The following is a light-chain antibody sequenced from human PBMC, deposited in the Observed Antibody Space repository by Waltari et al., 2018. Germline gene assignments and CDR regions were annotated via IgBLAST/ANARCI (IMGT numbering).Light chain of an antibody. CDR2: AAS. V-gene: IGKV3-20*01. Sequence: EIVLTQSPGTLSLSPGERATLSCRASQSVSRTLAWYQQKPGQHPSPLIYAASTRAPGIPDRFSGSWSGTDFSLTISRLEPEDFAVYYCQHYVRLPATFGQGTKVEIK. CDR1: QSVSRT. J-gene: IGKJ1*01. CDR3: QHYVRLPAT.